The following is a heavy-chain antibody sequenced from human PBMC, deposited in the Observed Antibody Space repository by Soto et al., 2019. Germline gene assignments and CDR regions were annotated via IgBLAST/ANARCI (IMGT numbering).Heavy chain of an antibody. D-gene: IGHD3-16*01. V-gene: IGHV4-59*11. CDR3: ARADPDASVGY. CDR2: ISYSGST. CDR1: GASMSSHY. J-gene: IGHJ4*02. Sequence: KTXETLSLTCTVSGASMSSHYWTWLRQSPGRGLEWIGYISYSGSTYYNPSHKSRVTISADTSRNQFSLKLSAVISADTAVYYCARADPDASVGYWGQGTLVTVSS.